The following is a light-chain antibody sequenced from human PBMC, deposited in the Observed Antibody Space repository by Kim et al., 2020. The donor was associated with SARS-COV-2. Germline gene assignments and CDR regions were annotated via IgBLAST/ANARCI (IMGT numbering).Light chain of an antibody. CDR1: QSVSSSY. J-gene: IGKJ5*01. CDR2: GAS. V-gene: IGKV3-20*01. Sequence: EIVLTQSPGTLSLSPGERATLSCRASQSVSSSYLAWYQQKPGQAPRLLIYGASSRATGIPDRISGSGSGTDFTLTISRLEPEDFAVYYCQQYGSSPPTFGKGTRLEI. CDR3: QQYGSSPPT.